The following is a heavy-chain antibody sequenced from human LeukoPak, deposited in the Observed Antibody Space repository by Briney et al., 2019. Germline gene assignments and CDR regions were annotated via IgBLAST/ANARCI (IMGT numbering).Heavy chain of an antibody. CDR3: ARSPPNDY. Sequence: GGSLRLSCAASGFTFSSYSMNWVRQAPGKGLEWVSSISSCSSYIYYADSVKGRFTISRDNAKNSLYLQMNSLRAEDTAVYYCARSPPNDYWGQGTLVTVSS. CDR1: GFTFSSYS. V-gene: IGHV3-21*01. J-gene: IGHJ4*02. CDR2: ISSCSSYI.